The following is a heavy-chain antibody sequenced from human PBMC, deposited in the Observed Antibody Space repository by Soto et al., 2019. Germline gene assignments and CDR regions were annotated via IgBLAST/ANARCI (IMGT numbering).Heavy chain of an antibody. Sequence: QVQLVQSGGEVKKPGASVKVSCKASGYSFTSYGISWVRQAPGQGLEWMGWISAYNGNTNYAQKFQGRVTMTTDTSTSTDYMELRSLRSDDTAVYYCARDRGYSGYGDYWGQGTLVTVSS. J-gene: IGHJ4*02. CDR3: ARDRGYSGYGDY. CDR1: GYSFTSYG. V-gene: IGHV1-18*01. CDR2: ISAYNGNT. D-gene: IGHD5-12*01.